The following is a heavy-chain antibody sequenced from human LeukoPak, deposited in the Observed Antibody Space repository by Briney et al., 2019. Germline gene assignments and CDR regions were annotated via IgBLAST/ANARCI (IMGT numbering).Heavy chain of an antibody. D-gene: IGHD3-9*01. CDR2: INPSVGST. V-gene: IGHV1-46*01. CDR3: ARAHPYYDILTALLTVGAFDI. CDR1: GYTFTSYY. J-gene: IGHJ3*02. Sequence: ASVKVSCKASGYTFTSYYMHWVRQAPGQGLEWMGIINPSVGSTSYAQKFQGRVTMNRDTSTSTVYMELSSLRSEDTAVYYCARAHPYYDILTALLTVGAFDIWGQGTMVTVSS.